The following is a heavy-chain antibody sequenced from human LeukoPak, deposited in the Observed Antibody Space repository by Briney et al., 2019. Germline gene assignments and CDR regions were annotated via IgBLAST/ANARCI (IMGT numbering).Heavy chain of an antibody. J-gene: IGHJ4*02. D-gene: IGHD2-2*01. Sequence: VASVTVSFKSSGGTFSSYAISWVRQAPGQGLEWMGGIIPIFGTANYAQKFQGRVTITTDESTSTAYMELSSLRSEDTAVYYCARGTQYCSSTSCYAFDYWGQGTLVTVSS. CDR1: GGTFSSYA. CDR3: ARGTQYCSSTSCYAFDY. CDR2: IIPIFGTA. V-gene: IGHV1-69*05.